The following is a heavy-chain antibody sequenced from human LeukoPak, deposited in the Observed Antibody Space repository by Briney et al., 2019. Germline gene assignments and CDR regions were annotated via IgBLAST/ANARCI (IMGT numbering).Heavy chain of an antibody. CDR3: ARDFTLHFYDSSIDDY. J-gene: IGHJ4*02. D-gene: IGHD3-22*01. V-gene: IGHV1-2*02. CDR2: INPNSGGT. CDR1: GYTFTGYY. Sequence: GASVKVSCKASGYTFTGYYMHWVRQAPRQGLEWMGSINPNSGGTNYAQKFQGRVTMTRDTSISTAYMELSRLRSDDTAVYYCARDFTLHFYDSSIDDYRGQGTLVTVSS.